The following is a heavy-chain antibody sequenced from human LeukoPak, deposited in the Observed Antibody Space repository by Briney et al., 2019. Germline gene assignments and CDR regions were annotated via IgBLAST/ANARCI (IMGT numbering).Heavy chain of an antibody. J-gene: IGHJ6*02. V-gene: IGHV4-4*07. Sequence: PSETLSLTCTVSGGSISSYYWSWIRQPAGKGLEWIGRIYTSGSTNCNPSLKSRVTMSVDTSKNQFSLRLSSVNAADTAVYYCARVSGATITTYYGMDVWGQGTTVTVS. CDR1: GGSISSYY. D-gene: IGHD5-12*01. CDR3: ARVSGATITTYYGMDV. CDR2: IYTSGST.